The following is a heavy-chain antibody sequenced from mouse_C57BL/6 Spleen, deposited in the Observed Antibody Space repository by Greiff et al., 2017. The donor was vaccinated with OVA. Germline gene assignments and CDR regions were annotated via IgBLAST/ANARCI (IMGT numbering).Heavy chain of an antibody. Sequence: EVQLQQSGPELVKPGASVKISCKASGYTFTDYYMNWVKQSHGKSLEWIGDINPYDGGTSYNQKFKGKATLTVDKSSNTSYMELRILTSEDSAVYYGARCDYYSSSFPYAMDYWGQGTSVTVSS. D-gene: IGHD1-1*01. CDR2: INPYDGGT. J-gene: IGHJ4*01. CDR3: ARCDYYSSSFPYAMDY. CDR1: GYTFTDYY. V-gene: IGHV1-26*01.